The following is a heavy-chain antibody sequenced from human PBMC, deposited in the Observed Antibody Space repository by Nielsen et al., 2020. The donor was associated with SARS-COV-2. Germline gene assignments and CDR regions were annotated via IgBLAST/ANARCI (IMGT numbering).Heavy chain of an antibody. J-gene: IGHJ3*02. Sequence: SETLSLTCTVSGGSISSYYWSWIRQPPGKGLEWIGYIYYSGSTNYNPSLKSRVTISVDTSKNQFSLKLSSVTAADTAVYYCASGIVVASDAFDIWGQGTMVTVSS. CDR1: GGSISSYY. CDR2: IYYSGST. V-gene: IGHV4-59*01. D-gene: IGHD2-2*01. CDR3: ASGIVVASDAFDI.